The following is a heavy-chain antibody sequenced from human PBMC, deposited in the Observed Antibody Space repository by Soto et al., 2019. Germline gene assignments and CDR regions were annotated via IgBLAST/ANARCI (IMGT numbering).Heavy chain of an antibody. D-gene: IGHD4-17*01. Sequence: GGSLRLSCAASGFTFSSYWMHWVRQVPGKGLVWVSHTNSDGSDTSYADSVKGRFTISRDNAKNTLYLQMNSLRAEDTAVYYCVRDDYGDSVFNYWGQGTLVTVSS. CDR2: TNSDGSDT. V-gene: IGHV3-74*01. J-gene: IGHJ4*02. CDR1: GFTFSSYW. CDR3: VRDDYGDSVFNY.